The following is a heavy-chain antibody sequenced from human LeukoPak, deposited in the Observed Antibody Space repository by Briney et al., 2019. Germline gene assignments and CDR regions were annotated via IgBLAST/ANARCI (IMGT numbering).Heavy chain of an antibody. CDR1: GFTFSSDS. CDR3: AKDSFSTM. CDR2: ISNSAVST. D-gene: IGHD2/OR15-2a*01. V-gene: IGHV3-23*01. J-gene: IGHJ4*02. Sequence: PGGSLRLSCAASGFTFSSDSMTWVRQAPGKGLELVSTISNSAVSTFYADTVKGRFSISRDNSKNTLYLHMSSLSAEDTAMYYCAKDSFSTMWGPGTLVTVSS.